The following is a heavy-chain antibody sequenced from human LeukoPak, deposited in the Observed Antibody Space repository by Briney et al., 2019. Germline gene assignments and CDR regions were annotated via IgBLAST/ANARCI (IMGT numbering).Heavy chain of an antibody. J-gene: IGHJ6*02. CDR2: ISGSGGST. D-gene: IGHD2-2*01. V-gene: IGHV3-23*01. Sequence: PGGSLRLSCAAPGFTFSSYAMNWVRQAPGKGLEWVSAISGSGGSTYYADSVKGRFTISRDNSKNTLYLQMNSLRAEDTAVYYCAKDGARNCSSTSCYRGPYYYYGMDVWGQGTTVTVSS. CDR1: GFTFSSYA. CDR3: AKDGARNCSSTSCYRGPYYYYGMDV.